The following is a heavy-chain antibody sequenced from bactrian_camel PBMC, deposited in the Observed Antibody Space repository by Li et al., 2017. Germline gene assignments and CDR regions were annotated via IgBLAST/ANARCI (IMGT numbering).Heavy chain of an antibody. V-gene: IGHV3S53*01. J-gene: IGHJ4*01. D-gene: IGHD7*01. CDR2: IDSYGGT. CDR3: AAAAGLFGGTCLDVRSVDY. Sequence: HVQLVESGGGSVQAGGSLRLTCVHSGLFYKTYCLAWFRQAPGNEREGVAEIDSYGGTTYADSVKGRFTISQGALNNTIYLQMNRLKPEDTAMYYCAAAAGLFGGTCLDVRSVDYWGQGTQVTVS. CDR1: GLFYKTYC.